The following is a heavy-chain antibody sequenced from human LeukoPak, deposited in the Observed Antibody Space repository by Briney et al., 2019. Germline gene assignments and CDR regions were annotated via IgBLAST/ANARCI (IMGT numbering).Heavy chain of an antibody. CDR3: AKAKDNYDYVSFLDY. V-gene: IGHV3-9*01. CDR2: ISWNSGSI. D-gene: IGHD3-16*01. Sequence: GGSLRLSCAASGFTFDDYAMHWVRQAPGKGLEWVSGISWNSGSIGYADSVKGRFTISRDNAKNSLYLQMNSLRAEDTALYYRAKAKDNYDYVSFLDYWGQGTLVTVSS. CDR1: GFTFDDYA. J-gene: IGHJ4*02.